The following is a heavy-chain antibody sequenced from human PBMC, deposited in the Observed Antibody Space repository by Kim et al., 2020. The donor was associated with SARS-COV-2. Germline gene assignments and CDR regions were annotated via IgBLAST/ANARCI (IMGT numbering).Heavy chain of an antibody. V-gene: IGHV3-48*03. D-gene: IGHD6-13*01. J-gene: IGHJ2*01. CDR3: ARDARGQQLPHYERYFDL. Sequence: KGRFTNSRDNAKNSLYLQMNSLRAEDTAVYYCARDARGQQLPHYERYFDLWGRGTLVTVSS.